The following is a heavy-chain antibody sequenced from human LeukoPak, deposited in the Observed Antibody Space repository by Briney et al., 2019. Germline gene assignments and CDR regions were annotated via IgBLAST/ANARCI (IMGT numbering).Heavy chain of an antibody. Sequence: EASVKVSCKASGYTFTGYYMHWVRQAPGQGLEWMGWINPNSGGTNYAQKFQGRVTMTRDTSISTAYMELSRLRSDDTAVYYCASRGYSSSWYIFDYWGQGTLVTVSS. CDR3: ASRGYSSSWYIFDY. CDR2: INPNSGGT. CDR1: GYTFTGYY. J-gene: IGHJ4*02. D-gene: IGHD6-13*01. V-gene: IGHV1-2*02.